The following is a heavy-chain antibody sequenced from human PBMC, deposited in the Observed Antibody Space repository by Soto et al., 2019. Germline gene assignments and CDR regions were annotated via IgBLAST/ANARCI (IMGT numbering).Heavy chain of an antibody. CDR2: IYYSGST. Sequence: QLQLQESGPGLVKPSETLSLTCTVSGGSISSSSYYWGWIRQPPGKGLEWIGSIYYSGSTYYNPSLKSRVTITGETSKNQLSLKLSSVTAADTAVYYCASPRYGDYVWKSERDVDYWGQGTLVTVSS. D-gene: IGHD4-17*01. J-gene: IGHJ4*02. CDR1: GGSISSSSYY. CDR3: ASPRYGDYVWKSERDVDY. V-gene: IGHV4-39*01.